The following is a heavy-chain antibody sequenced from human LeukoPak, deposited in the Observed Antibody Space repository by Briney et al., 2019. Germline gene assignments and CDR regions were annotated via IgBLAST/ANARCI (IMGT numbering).Heavy chain of an antibody. V-gene: IGHV4-31*03. CDR1: GGSISSGGYY. Sequence: TSETLSLTCTVSGGSISSGGYYWSWIRQHPGKGLEWIGYIYYSGSTYYNPSLKSRVTISVDRSKNQFSLKLSSVTAADTAVYYCARAGAPQYYYGSGINWFDPWGQGTLVTVSS. CDR3: ARAGAPQYYYGSGINWFDP. D-gene: IGHD3-10*01. CDR2: IYYSGST. J-gene: IGHJ5*02.